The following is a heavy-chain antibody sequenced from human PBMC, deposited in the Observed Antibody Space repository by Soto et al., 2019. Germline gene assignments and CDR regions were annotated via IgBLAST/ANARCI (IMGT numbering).Heavy chain of an antibody. J-gene: IGHJ6*02. CDR3: ARHGYSNFPYYYYGMDV. Sequence: GESLKISCKGSGYSFSNYWIGWVRQMPGKGLEWMGIVYPGDSDTRYSPSFEGQVTISVDKSISTAYLQWSSLKASDTAMYYCARHGYSNFPYYYYGMDVCGQGTTVTVSS. V-gene: IGHV5-51*01. CDR2: VYPGDSDT. CDR1: GYSFSNYW. D-gene: IGHD4-4*01.